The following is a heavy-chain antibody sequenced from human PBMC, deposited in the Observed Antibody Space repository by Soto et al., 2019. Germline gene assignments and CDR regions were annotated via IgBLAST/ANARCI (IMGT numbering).Heavy chain of an antibody. J-gene: IGHJ4*02. CDR2: ISYDGSNK. V-gene: IGHV3-30-3*01. CDR1: GFTFSSYA. CDR3: AKDGNYDILTGYSPPFDY. D-gene: IGHD3-9*01. Sequence: QPGGSLRLSCAASGFTFSSYAMHWVRQAPGKGLEWVAVISYDGSNKYYADSVKGRFTISRDNAKNSLYLQMNSLRAEDTALYYCAKDGNYDILTGYSPPFDYWGQGTLVTVSS.